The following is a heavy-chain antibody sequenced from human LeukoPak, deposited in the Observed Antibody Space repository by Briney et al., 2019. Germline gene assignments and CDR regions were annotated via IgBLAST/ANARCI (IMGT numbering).Heavy chain of an antibody. CDR1: GFTFSSYA. J-gene: IGHJ4*02. V-gene: IGHV3-23*01. Sequence: GGSLRLSCAASGFTFSSYAMSWVRQAPGKGLKWVSAISGSGGSTYYADSVKGRFTISRDNSKNTLYLQMNSLRAEDTAVYYCAKKPDVGYDFWSGYTPLDYWGQGTLVTVSS. CDR3: AKKPDVGYDFWSGYTPLDY. CDR2: ISGSGGST. D-gene: IGHD3-3*01.